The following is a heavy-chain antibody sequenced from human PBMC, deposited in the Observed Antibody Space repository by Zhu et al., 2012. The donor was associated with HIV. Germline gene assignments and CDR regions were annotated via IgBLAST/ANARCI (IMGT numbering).Heavy chain of an antibody. V-gene: IGHV1-8*03. D-gene: IGHD3-16*02. CDR2: MNPNSGNT. Sequence: QVQLVQSGAEVKKPGASVKVSCKASGYTFTSYDINWVRQATGQGLEWMGWMNPNSGNTGYAQKFQDRVTITRNTSISTAYMELSSLRSEDTAVYYCARGLSLLWRSYRSYDAFDIWAKGQWSRLF. CDR1: GYTFTSYD. CDR3: ARGLSLLWRSYRSYDAFDI. J-gene: IGHJ3*02.